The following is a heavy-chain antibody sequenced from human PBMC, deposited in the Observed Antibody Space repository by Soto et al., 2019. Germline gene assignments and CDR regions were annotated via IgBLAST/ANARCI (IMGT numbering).Heavy chain of an antibody. CDR1: GGFIGSGDYY. V-gene: IGHV4-30-4*01. Sequence: QVQLQESGPGLVKSSQTLSLTCFVSGGFIGSGDYYWRWIRHPPGEGLEWTGCIHYRGSTHYSPALKSRATLSVDTSKNQFSLQLSSVTAAETAVYYCARALGIQRPAFEIWGQGTMVSVSS. CDR2: IHYRGST. J-gene: IGHJ3*02. D-gene: IGHD1-1*01. CDR3: ARALGIQRPAFEI.